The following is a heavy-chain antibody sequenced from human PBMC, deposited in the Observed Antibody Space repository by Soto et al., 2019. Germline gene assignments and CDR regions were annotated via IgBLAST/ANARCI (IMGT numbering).Heavy chain of an antibody. Sequence: PGGSLRLSCVVRGFSFSTSWMGWVRQAPGNGLEWVATINQDGSETHYVDSVKGRFTISRDSAMNSVSLQMNSLRAEDTAVYYCARDTLWNTAMGVFDHWGQGTLVTVSS. CDR1: GFSFSTSW. CDR3: ARDTLWNTAMGVFDH. V-gene: IGHV3-7*03. J-gene: IGHJ4*02. D-gene: IGHD5-18*01. CDR2: INQDGSET.